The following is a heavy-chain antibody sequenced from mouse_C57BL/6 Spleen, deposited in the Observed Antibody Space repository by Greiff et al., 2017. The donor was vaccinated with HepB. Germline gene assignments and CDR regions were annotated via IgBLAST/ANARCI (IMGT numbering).Heavy chain of an antibody. CDR3: ARRSYYRNSNVDY. V-gene: IGHV1-52*01. D-gene: IGHD2-5*01. CDR2: IDPSDSET. J-gene: IGHJ2*01. CDR1: GYTFTSYW. Sequence: QVQLQQPGAELVRPGSSVKLSCKASGYTFTSYWMHWVKQRPIQGLEWIGNIDPSDSETHYNQKFKDKATLTVDKSSSTAYMQLSSLTSEDSAVYYCARRSYYRNSNVDYWGQGTTLTVSS.